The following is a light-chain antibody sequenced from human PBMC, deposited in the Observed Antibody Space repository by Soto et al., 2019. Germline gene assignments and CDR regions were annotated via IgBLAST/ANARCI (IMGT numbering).Light chain of an antibody. CDR3: LQDYNYPRT. J-gene: IGKJ1*01. V-gene: IGKV1-6*01. Sequence: IQMTQSPSSLSASVVDRFTITFLASQGIRNDLGWYQQKPGKAPNLLISAASSLQSGVPSRFSGSGSGTDFTLTISSLQPEDFATYYCLQDYNYPRTFGQGTKVDIK. CDR1: QGIRND. CDR2: AAS.